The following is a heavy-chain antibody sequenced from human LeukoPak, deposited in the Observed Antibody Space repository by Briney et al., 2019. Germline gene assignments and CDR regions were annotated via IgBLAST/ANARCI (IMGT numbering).Heavy chain of an antibody. J-gene: IGHJ6*04. CDR3: ARDGWTAQDYYYSSGMDV. V-gene: IGHV4-59*01. CDR2: IHYSGST. D-gene: IGHD2-15*01. CDR1: GGSISSYY. Sequence: SETLSLTCSVSGGSISSYYWSWIRQPPGKGLEWIGYIHYSGSTNYNPSLKSRVTISLDTSKNQFSLNLNSVTAADTAVYYCARDGWTAQDYYYSSGMDVWGKGTTVTVSS.